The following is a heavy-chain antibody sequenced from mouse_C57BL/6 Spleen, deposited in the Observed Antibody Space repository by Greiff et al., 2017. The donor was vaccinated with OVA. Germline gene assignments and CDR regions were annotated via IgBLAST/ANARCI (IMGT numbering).Heavy chain of an antibody. CDR2: IDPSDSET. CDR1: GYTFTSYW. V-gene: IGHV1-52*01. D-gene: IGHD2-2*01. Sequence: QVQLQQPGAELVRPGSSVKLSCKASGYTFTSYWMHWVKQRPIQGLEWIGNIDPSDSETHYNQKFKDKATLTVDKSSSTAYMQLSSLTSEDSAVYYCARDGYDGAWVAYWGQGTLVTVSA. J-gene: IGHJ3*01. CDR3: ARDGYDGAWVAY.